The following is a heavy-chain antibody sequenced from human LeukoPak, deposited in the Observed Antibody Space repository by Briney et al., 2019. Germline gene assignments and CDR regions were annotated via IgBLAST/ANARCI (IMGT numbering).Heavy chain of an antibody. Sequence: GGSLRLSCAASGFTFSSYTMNWVRQAPGKGLEWISYISSSSNTISYADSVKGRFTISRDNAKNSLYLQMSSLGAEDTAVYYCARNRWYAFDYWGQGTLATVSS. CDR3: ARNRWYAFDY. J-gene: IGHJ4*02. V-gene: IGHV3-48*01. CDR1: GFTFSSYT. D-gene: IGHD4-23*01. CDR2: ISSSSNTI.